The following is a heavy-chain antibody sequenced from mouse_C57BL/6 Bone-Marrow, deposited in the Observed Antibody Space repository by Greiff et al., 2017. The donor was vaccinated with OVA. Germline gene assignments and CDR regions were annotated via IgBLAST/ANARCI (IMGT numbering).Heavy chain of an antibody. J-gene: IGHJ3*01. CDR1: GYTFTDYN. Sequence: EVKLVESGPELAKPGASVKIPCKASGYTFTDYNMDWVKQSHGKSLEWIGDINPNNGGTIYNQKFKGKATLTVDKSSSTAYMKLRSLTSEDTAVYYCARGGYYDYDGGSWFDYWGQGTLVTVSA. D-gene: IGHD2-4*01. CDR2: INPNNGGT. V-gene: IGHV1-18*01. CDR3: ARGGYYDYDGGSWFDY.